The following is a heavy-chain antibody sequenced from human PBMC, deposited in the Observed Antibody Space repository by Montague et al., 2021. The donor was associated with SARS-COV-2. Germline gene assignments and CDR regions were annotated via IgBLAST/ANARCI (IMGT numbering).Heavy chain of an antibody. CDR1: GGSISSSTYY. CDR3: ARQPRNYYDSGSYWARGDY. V-gene: IGHV4-39*01. Sequence: SETLSLTCTVSGGSISSSTYYWSWIRQPPGKGLEWIGSMYYSGSTYYNPSLKSRVTISVDTSKKQFSLKLSSVTAADTAVYYCARQPRNYYDSGSYWARGDYWGQGTLVTVSS. J-gene: IGHJ4*02. CDR2: MYYSGST. D-gene: IGHD3-10*01.